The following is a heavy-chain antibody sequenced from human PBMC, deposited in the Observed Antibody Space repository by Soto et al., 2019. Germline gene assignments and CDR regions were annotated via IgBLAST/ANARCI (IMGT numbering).Heavy chain of an antibody. CDR2: LLRSGSST. CDR3: AKDAVSGDGVWLLDS. V-gene: IGHV3-23*01. Sequence: GGSLRLSCAASGFTFRSYAMSWARQAPGKGLEWVSSLLRSGSSTYYADSVKGRFTISSDISANSLYLQMDSLRAEDTAVYYCAKDAVSGDGVWLLDSWGQGTVVTVS. CDR1: GFTFRSYA. D-gene: IGHD4-17*01. J-gene: IGHJ5*02.